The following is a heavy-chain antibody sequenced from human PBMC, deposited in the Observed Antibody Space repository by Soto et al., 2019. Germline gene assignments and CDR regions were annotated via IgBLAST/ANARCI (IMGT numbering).Heavy chain of an antibody. D-gene: IGHD3-22*01. J-gene: IGHJ2*01. Sequence: QVQLVQSGAEVKKPGSSVKVSCKASGGTFSSYAIRWVRQSPGQGLEWMGGIIPILGTENYAQKFQGRITIAADESTSTAYMELSSLRSEDTAVYYCARADGGSGYYGGYFDLWGRGTLVTVSS. CDR1: GGTFSSYA. CDR3: ARADGGSGYYGGYFDL. CDR2: IIPILGTE. V-gene: IGHV1-69*12.